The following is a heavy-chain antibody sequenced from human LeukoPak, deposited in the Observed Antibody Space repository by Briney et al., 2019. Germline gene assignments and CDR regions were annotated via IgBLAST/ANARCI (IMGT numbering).Heavy chain of an antibody. CDR1: GFTLSKYW. CDR3: ARDPYSSSWSYGMDV. V-gene: IGHV3-7*05. CDR2: IKQDGSDT. D-gene: IGHD6-13*01. J-gene: IGHJ6*02. Sequence: PVGSLRLSRTASGFTLSKYWMSWVRDTPEKGLEWGANIKQDGSDTVYVDSVKGRFTISRDNAQTSLYLQMSSLRAEDTAVYYCARDPYSSSWSYGMDVWGQGTTVTVSS.